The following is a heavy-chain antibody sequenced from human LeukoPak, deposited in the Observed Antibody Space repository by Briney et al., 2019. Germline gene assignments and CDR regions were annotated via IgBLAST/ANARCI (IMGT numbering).Heavy chain of an antibody. D-gene: IGHD3-22*01. CDR1: GFTFSNYA. Sequence: GGSLRLSCAASGFTFSNYAVSWVRQAPGKGLEWVSAISGSGGSTYHADSVKGRFTISRDNSKNTLYLHMNSLRAEDTAVYYCAKETYYYDSSGYYYGGYYFDYWGQGTLVTVSS. CDR2: ISGSGGST. J-gene: IGHJ4*02. CDR3: AKETYYYDSSGYYYGGYYFDY. V-gene: IGHV3-23*01.